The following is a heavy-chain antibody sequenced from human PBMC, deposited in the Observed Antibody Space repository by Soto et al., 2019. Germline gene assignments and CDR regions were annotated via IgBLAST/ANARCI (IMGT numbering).Heavy chain of an antibody. CDR3: AREYSYADYYGMDV. Sequence: PSETLSLTCTVSGGSVSSGSYYWSWIRQPPGKGLEWIGYIYYSGSTNYNPSLKSRVTISVDTSKNQFSLKLSSVTAADTAVYYCAREYSYADYYGMDVWGQGTTVTVSS. CDR2: IYYSGST. J-gene: IGHJ6*02. D-gene: IGHD5-18*01. CDR1: GGSVSSGSYY. V-gene: IGHV4-61*01.